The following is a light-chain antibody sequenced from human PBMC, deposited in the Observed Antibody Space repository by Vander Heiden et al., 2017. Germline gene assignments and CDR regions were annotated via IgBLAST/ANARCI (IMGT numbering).Light chain of an antibody. J-gene: IGLJ3*02. Sequence: QSVLTQPPSVSGAPGQRVTISCTGSRSNIGAGFDVHWYQQLPGAATNLLIYGKSNRPSGVPDRFSASKSDTSASLAITGLQAEDEADYYCQSYDSSLSAWVFGGGTKLTV. CDR3: QSYDSSLSAWV. V-gene: IGLV1-40*01. CDR2: GKS. CDR1: RSNIGAGFD.